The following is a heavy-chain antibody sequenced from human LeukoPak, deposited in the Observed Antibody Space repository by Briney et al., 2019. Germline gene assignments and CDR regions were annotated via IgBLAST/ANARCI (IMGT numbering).Heavy chain of an antibody. CDR2: ISSSSSTI. CDR1: GFTLSSYS. Sequence: GGSLRLSCAASGFTLSSYSMNWVRQAPGKGLEWVSYISSSSSTIYYADSVKGRFTISRDNAKNSLYLQMNSLRDEDTAVYYCARGQWYQLLYSDRSDAFDIWGQGTMVTVSS. D-gene: IGHD2-2*02. CDR3: ARGQWYQLLYSDRSDAFDI. V-gene: IGHV3-48*02. J-gene: IGHJ3*02.